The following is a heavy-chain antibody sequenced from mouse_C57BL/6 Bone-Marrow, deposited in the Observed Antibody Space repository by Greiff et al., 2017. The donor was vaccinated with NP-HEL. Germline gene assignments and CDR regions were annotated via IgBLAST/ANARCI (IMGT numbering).Heavy chain of an antibody. J-gene: IGHJ1*03. Sequence: VQLQQPGAELVKPGASVKMSCKASGYTFTSYWITWVKQRPGQGLEWIGDIYPGSGSTNYNEKFKSKATLTVDTSSSTAYMQLSSLTSEDSAVYYCARDYYGIDWYFDVWGTGTTVTVSS. D-gene: IGHD1-1*01. CDR2: IYPGSGST. CDR3: ARDYYGIDWYFDV. CDR1: GYTFTSYW. V-gene: IGHV1-55*01.